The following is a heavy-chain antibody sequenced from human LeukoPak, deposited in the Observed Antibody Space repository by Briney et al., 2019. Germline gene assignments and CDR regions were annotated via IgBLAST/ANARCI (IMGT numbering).Heavy chain of an antibody. CDR2: MNPNSANT. D-gene: IGHD2-2*01. Sequence: ASVKVSCKASGYTFSTYDINWLRQAAGQGLEGMGWMNPNSANTGFAQKFQGRAAITRDTSTATAYLELSSLTSEDTAVYYCARAIRYQLLSDYWGQGTLVTVSS. V-gene: IGHV1-8*03. CDR1: GYTFSTYD. J-gene: IGHJ4*02. CDR3: ARAIRYQLLSDY.